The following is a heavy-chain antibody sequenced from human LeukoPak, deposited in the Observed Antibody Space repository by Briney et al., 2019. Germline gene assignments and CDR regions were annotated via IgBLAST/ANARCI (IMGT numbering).Heavy chain of an antibody. V-gene: IGHV1-46*01. J-gene: IGHJ4*02. D-gene: IGHD3-9*01. CDR2: IDPRGGST. Sequence: GASVKISCKASGYIFTSYYIHWVRRAPGQGLEWMGIIDPRGGSTTYAQKFQGSVTMTRDASTNTVYMELSSLRSEDTAVYYCAASLYDILTGYYLYFDYWGQGTLVTVSS. CDR3: AASLYDILTGYYLYFDY. CDR1: GYIFTSYY.